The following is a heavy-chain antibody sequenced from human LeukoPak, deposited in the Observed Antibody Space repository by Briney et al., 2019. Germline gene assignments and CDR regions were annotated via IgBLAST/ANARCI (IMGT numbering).Heavy chain of an antibody. Sequence: GRSLRLSCAASGFTFSSYGMHWVRQAPGKGLEWVAVISYDGSNKYYADSVKGRFTISRDNSKNTLYLQMNSLRAEDTAVYYCAKSGGGYSYGSLTDYWGQGTLVTVSS. V-gene: IGHV3-30*18. D-gene: IGHD5-18*01. CDR2: ISYDGSNK. CDR3: AKSGGGYSYGSLTDY. J-gene: IGHJ4*02. CDR1: GFTFSSYG.